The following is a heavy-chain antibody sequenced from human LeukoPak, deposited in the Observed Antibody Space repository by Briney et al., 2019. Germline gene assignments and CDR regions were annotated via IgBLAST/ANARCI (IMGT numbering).Heavy chain of an antibody. CDR3: ARALEVDGGSDY. D-gene: IGHD3-16*01. CDR2: IIPIFGTA. Sequence: ASVKVSCKASGGTFSSYAISRVRQAPGQGLEWMGGIIPIFGTANYAQKFQGRVTITADKSTSTAYMELSSLRSEDTAVYYCARALEVDGGSDYWGQGTLVTVSS. V-gene: IGHV1-69*06. J-gene: IGHJ4*02. CDR1: GGTFSSYA.